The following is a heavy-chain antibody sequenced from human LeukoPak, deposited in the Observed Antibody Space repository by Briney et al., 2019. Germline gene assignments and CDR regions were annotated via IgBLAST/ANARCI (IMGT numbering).Heavy chain of an antibody. D-gene: IGHD3-22*01. V-gene: IGHV4-61*08. Sequence: SQTLSLTCTVSGGSISSGGYYWSWIRQPPGKGLEWIGYIYYSGSTNYNPSLKSRVTISVDTSKNRFSLKLSSVTAADTAVYYCARDAALYYYDSSGYYRNWGQGTLVTVSS. CDR2: IYYSGST. CDR1: GGSISSGGYY. J-gene: IGHJ4*02. CDR3: ARDAALYYYDSSGYYRN.